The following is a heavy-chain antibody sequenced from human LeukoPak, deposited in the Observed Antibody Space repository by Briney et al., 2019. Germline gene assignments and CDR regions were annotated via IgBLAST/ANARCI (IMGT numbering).Heavy chain of an antibody. CDR2: IWYDGSNK. J-gene: IGHJ6*03. V-gene: IGHV3-33*06. CDR1: GFSFSNYG. Sequence: GRSLRLSCAVSGFSFSNYGMHWVRQAPGKGLEWVALIWYDGSNKYYADSVKGRFTISRDNSKNTLYLQMNTLRAEDTAVYYCAKARGAATYYYYMDVWGKGTTVTVYS. D-gene: IGHD1-26*01. CDR3: AKARGAATYYYYMDV.